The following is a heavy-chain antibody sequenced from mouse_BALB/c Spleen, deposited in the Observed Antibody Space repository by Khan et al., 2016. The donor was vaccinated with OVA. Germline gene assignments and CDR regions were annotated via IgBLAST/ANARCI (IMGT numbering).Heavy chain of an antibody. D-gene: IGHD1-2*01. V-gene: IGHV5-15*02. CDR3: ARGGGTAPFAY. CDR2: ISDLAYTL. Sequence: EVELVESGGGLVQPGGSRKLSCAAAGFTFSDYGMAWVRQAPGKGPEWVAFISDLAYTLYYADTVTGRFTISRENAKNTLYLEMSSLRSEDKAIFYCARGGGTAPFAYWGLGTLVTVSA. J-gene: IGHJ3*01. CDR1: GFTFSDYG.